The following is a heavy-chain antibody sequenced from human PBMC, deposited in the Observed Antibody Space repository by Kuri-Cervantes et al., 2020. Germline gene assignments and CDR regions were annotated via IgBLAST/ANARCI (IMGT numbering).Heavy chain of an antibody. Sequence: SVKVSCKASGGTFSSYDISWVRQAPGQGLEWMGGIIPIFGTANYAQKFQGRVTITTDESTSTAYMELSSLRSEDTAVYYCARIVDYYGSGSPRFDPWGQGTLVTVSS. CDR3: ARIVDYYGSGSPRFDP. V-gene: IGHV1-69*05. CDR1: GGTFSSYD. CDR2: IIPIFGTA. D-gene: IGHD3-10*01. J-gene: IGHJ5*02.